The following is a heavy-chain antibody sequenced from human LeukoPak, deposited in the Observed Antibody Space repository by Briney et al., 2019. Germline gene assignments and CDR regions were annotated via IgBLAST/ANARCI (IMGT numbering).Heavy chain of an antibody. CDR1: GFTFDDYA. CDR2: ISWNSGSI. CDR3: AKADGDSDAFDI. J-gene: IGHJ3*02. D-gene: IGHD4-17*01. Sequence: GGSLRLSCAASGFTFDDYAMHWVRQAPGKGLECVSGISWNSGSIGYADSVKARFTISRDNAKNSLYLQMNSLRAEDMALYYCAKADGDSDAFDIWGQGTMVTVSS. V-gene: IGHV3-9*03.